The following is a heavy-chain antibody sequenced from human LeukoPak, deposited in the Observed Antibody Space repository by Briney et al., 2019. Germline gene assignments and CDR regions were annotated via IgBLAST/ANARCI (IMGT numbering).Heavy chain of an antibody. CDR3: ATCYYGSGTYYPYFNY. D-gene: IGHD3-10*01. CDR2: ISTISGTR. J-gene: IGHJ4*02. V-gene: IGHV3-48*02. CDR1: GFIFSGHT. Sequence: PGGSLRLSCAASGFIFSGHTMNWVRQAPGKGLEWISYISTISGTRYYADSVKGRFTISRDNAKNSLYLQMNSLRDEDTAVYYCATCYYGSGTYYPYFNYWGQGTLVTVSS.